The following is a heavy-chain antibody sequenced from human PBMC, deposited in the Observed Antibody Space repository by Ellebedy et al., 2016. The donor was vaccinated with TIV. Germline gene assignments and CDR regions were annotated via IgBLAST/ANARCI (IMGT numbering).Heavy chain of an antibody. D-gene: IGHD3-10*01. V-gene: IGHV1-46*01. CDR1: GYTFTSYY. J-gene: IGHJ4*02. CDR2: INPSGGST. CDR3: ARANYGTDTPGGFDY. Sequence: AASVKVSCKASGYTFTSYYIHWARQAPGQGLEWMGRINPSGGSTIYAQRFQGRLTTTRDTSTSTVYLELSSLRSDDTAVYYCARANYGTDTPGGFDYWGQGTLVTVSS.